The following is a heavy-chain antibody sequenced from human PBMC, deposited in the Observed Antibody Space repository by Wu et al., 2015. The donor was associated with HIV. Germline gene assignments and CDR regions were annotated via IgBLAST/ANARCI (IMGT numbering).Heavy chain of an antibody. V-gene: IGHV1-8*03. CDR1: GYTFTTYD. J-gene: IGHJ4*02. D-gene: IGHD3-10*01. Sequence: QVQLVQSGAEVKKPGASVKVSCKASGYTFTTYDVNWVRQATGQGLEWMGWMNPNSGNTGYAQKFQGRVTITRNTSINTAYMELSSLRSEDTAVYYCARVSRTLLRELLGYWGPGNPRSPSPQ. CDR2: MNPNSGNT. CDR3: ARVSRTLLRELLGY.